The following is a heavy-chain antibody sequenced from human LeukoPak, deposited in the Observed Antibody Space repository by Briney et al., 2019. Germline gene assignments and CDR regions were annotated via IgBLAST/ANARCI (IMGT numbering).Heavy chain of an antibody. J-gene: IGHJ3*02. V-gene: IGHV4-61*02. CDR2: VHTSGST. Sequence: SETLSLTCTVSGGSISSGNYYWSWIRQPAGKGLEWIGRVHTSGSTNYNPSLNSRVTTSLDTSKNQFSLKLNSVTAADTAVYYCARARIYSSSSGEAFDIWGQGTMVTV. D-gene: IGHD6-6*01. CDR3: ARARIYSSSSGEAFDI. CDR1: GGSISSGNYY.